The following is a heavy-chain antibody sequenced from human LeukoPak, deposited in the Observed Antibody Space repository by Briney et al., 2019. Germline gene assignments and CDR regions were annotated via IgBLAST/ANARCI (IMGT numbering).Heavy chain of an antibody. V-gene: IGHV1-2*02. CDR2: INPNSGGT. CDR3: ARGISYYYDSSGYYYDFSRTLNWFDP. Sequence: GASVKVSCKASGYTFTGYYMHWVRQAPGQGLEWMGWINPNSGGTNYAQKFQGRVTMTRDTSISTAYMELSRLRSDDTAVYYCARGISYYYDSSGYYYDFSRTLNWFDPWGQGTLVTVSS. D-gene: IGHD3-22*01. CDR1: GYTFTGYY. J-gene: IGHJ5*02.